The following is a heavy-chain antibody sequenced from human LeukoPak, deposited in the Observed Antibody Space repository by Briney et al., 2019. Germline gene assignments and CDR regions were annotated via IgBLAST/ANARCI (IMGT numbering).Heavy chain of an antibody. Sequence: SETLSLTCTVSGGSISSYYWSWIRQPPGKGLEWIGYIYYSGSTNYNPSLKSRVTISVDTSKNQFSLKLSSVTAADTAVYYCARHSVDPSSFDYWGQGTLVTVSS. D-gene: IGHD2-21*01. CDR1: GGSISSYY. CDR3: ARHSVDPSSFDY. J-gene: IGHJ4*02. V-gene: IGHV4-59*01. CDR2: IYYSGST.